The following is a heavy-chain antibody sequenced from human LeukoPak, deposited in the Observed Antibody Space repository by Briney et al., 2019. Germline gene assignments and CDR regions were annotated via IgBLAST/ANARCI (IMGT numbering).Heavy chain of an antibody. CDR3: ARRGLYYFDY. CDR1: GYTFSGYF. J-gene: IGHJ4*02. D-gene: IGHD2-2*02. Sequence: GASVKVSRKASGYTFSGYFIHWVRQAPGQGLEWMGWINPSDGGTHYPQNFQGRVTMTRDTSINTAYMEVTRVRSDDTAVYYCARRGLYYFDYWGQGTLVTVSS. CDR2: INPSDGGT. V-gene: IGHV1-2*02.